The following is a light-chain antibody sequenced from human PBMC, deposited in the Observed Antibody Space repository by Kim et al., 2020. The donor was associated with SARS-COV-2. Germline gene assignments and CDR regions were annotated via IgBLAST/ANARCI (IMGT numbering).Light chain of an antibody. CDR2: YAS. J-gene: IGKJ5*01. CDR1: RSISRY. V-gene: IGKV3-11*01. CDR3: QQRSSWIS. Sequence: IVLTQSPATLSLSLGERATLSCRASRSISRYLAWYQQKPGQAPRLLIHYASNRATGIPARFSGSGSGTDFTLTIASLEPEDSAVYFCQQRSSWISFGQGTRLESK.